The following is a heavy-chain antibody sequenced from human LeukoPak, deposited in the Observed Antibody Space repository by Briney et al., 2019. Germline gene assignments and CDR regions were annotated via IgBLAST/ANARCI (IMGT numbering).Heavy chain of an antibody. D-gene: IGHD6-19*01. Sequence: GGSLRLSCAASGFSLSTYWVTWVREAPGTGEERVANITPGGTETYYVEPVKGRFTISRDNAKNLVYLQMNSLRAENSAVYHCGRFGYVAGVDLWGQGTLVTVSS. V-gene: IGHV3-7*01. CDR1: GFSLSTYW. CDR2: ITPGGTET. J-gene: IGHJ4*02. CDR3: GRFGYVAGVDL.